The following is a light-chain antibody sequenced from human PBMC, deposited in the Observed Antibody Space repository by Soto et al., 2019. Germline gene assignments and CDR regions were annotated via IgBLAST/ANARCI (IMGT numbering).Light chain of an antibody. Sequence: EIVMTQSPGTLSVSPGERATLSCRASRTVSTNVAWYQQKPGQAPRLLIYGASTRAKGIPARFSGSGSGTEFTLTISSLQSEDLAVYFCHQYNDWPPSTFGQGTKV. V-gene: IGKV3-15*01. CDR3: HQYNDWPPST. CDR1: RTVSTN. J-gene: IGKJ1*01. CDR2: GAS.